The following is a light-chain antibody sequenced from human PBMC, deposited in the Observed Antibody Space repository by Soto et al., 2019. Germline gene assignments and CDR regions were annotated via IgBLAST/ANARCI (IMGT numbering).Light chain of an antibody. J-gene: IGKJ1*01. Sequence: EIVLTQSPGTLSLSPGERVTLSCRASQSVSSSYLAWYQQKLGQAPRLLIYGASTRAAGIPDRFSGGGSGTDFTLTISRLEPEDFAVYYCQHYGSSSWTVGLGTRVQIK. V-gene: IGKV3-20*01. CDR1: QSVSSSY. CDR3: QHYGSSSWT. CDR2: GAS.